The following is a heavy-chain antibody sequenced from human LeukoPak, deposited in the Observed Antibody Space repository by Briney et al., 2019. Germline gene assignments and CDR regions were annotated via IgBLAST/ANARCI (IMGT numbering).Heavy chain of an antibody. Sequence: PSETLSLTCTVSGPSISSYYWSWIRQSAGKGLEWIGRIYTSGSTNYNPSLKSRVTISVDKSKNQLSLKLSSVTAADTAVYYCARVPRIIASGYYFDYWGQGTLVTVSS. D-gene: IGHD6-13*01. CDR2: IYTSGST. V-gene: IGHV4-4*07. CDR1: GPSISSYY. J-gene: IGHJ4*02. CDR3: ARVPRIIASGYYFDY.